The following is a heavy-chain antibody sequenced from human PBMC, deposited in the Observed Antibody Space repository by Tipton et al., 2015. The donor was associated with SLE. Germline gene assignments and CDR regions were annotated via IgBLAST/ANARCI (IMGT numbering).Heavy chain of an antibody. CDR1: GGSISSGSYY. V-gene: IGHV4-61*02. CDR2: IYTSGST. CDR3: ARDSPGDWDAFDI. D-gene: IGHD7-27*01. J-gene: IGHJ3*02. Sequence: LRLSCTVSGGSISSGSYYWNWIRQPAGKGLEWIGRIYTSGSTNHNPSLKSRVTISVDTSKNQFSLKLSSVTAADTAVYYCARDSPGDWDAFDIWGQGTMVTVSS.